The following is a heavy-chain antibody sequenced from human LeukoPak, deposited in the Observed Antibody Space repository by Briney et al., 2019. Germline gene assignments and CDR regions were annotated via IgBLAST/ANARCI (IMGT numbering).Heavy chain of an antibody. CDR1: GFTFSSYS. V-gene: IGHV3-48*01. J-gene: IGHJ4*02. CDR3: AKDIATSSGFDY. Sequence: PGGSLRLSCAASGFTFSSYSMNWVRQVPGKGLEWVSYISSSSSTIYYADSVKGRFTISRDNAKNSLYLQMNSLRTEDTALYYCAKDIATSSGFDYWGQGTLVTVSS. CDR2: ISSSSSTI. D-gene: IGHD6-19*01.